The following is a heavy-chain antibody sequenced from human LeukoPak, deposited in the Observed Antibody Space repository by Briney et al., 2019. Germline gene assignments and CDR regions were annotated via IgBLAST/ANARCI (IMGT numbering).Heavy chain of an antibody. CDR2: ISSSGSST. CDR1: GFTFSIYE. Sequence: GGSPRLSCATSGFTFSIYEMSWVRQTPGKGLEWVSYISSSGSSTYYADSVKGRFTISRDNAKSSLCLQMDSLRAGDTAVYYCAREDGSQLDYWGRGTLVTVSS. V-gene: IGHV3-48*03. J-gene: IGHJ4*02. D-gene: IGHD1-26*01. CDR3: AREDGSQLDY.